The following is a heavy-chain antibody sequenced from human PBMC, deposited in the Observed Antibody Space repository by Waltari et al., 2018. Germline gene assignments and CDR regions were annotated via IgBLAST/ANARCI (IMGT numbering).Heavy chain of an antibody. CDR3: ARDLMYGEHPLFDR. Sequence: DVQLAESGGGLVQPGRSLRLSCTTSGFTFVDYSMNWVRQAPGQGLEWGGFIRSKAYGETTDYAASVRGRFTISRDDSKSIAYLQMNSLKTEDTAIYFCARDLMYGEHPLFDRWGQGTLVTVSS. CDR1: GFTFVDYS. D-gene: IGHD4-17*01. CDR2: IRSKAYGETT. J-gene: IGHJ5*02. V-gene: IGHV3-49*04.